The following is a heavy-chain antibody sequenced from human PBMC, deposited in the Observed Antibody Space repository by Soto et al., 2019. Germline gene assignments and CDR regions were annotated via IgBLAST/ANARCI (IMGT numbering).Heavy chain of an antibody. V-gene: IGHV4-59*01. J-gene: IGHJ6*02. D-gene: IGHD4-17*01. CDR3: ARAHYGDYGYGMDV. CDR2: NYYSGSTTYNP. CDR1: GGSIRTYN. Sequence: XXTLSLTYTVSGGSIRTYNGRWIRQPPGKGLEWIGYNYYSGSTTYNPNYNPSLKSRVTISLDTSKNHFSLRLSSVTDADTAVYYCARAHYGDYGYGMDVWGQGTTVTVSS.